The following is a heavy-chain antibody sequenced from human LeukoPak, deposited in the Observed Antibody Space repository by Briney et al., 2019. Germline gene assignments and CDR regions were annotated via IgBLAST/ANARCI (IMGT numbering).Heavy chain of an antibody. CDR2: IYSGGST. V-gene: IGHV3-53*01. D-gene: IGHD2-8*02. CDR3: ARVSTGAWFDH. J-gene: IGHJ5*02. CDR1: GFTVSSNY. Sequence: GGSLRLSCAASGFTVSSNYMSWVRQAPGKGLEWVSVIYSGGSTYYADSVKGRFTISRDNSKNTLYLQMNSLRAEDTAVYYCARVSTGAWFDHWGQGTLVTVSS.